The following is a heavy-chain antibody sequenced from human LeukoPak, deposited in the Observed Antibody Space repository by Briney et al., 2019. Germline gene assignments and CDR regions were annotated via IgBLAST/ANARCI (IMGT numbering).Heavy chain of an antibody. D-gene: IGHD6-19*01. Sequence: ASVKVSCKASGYTFTSYGISWVRQAPGQGLEWMGWISGYNGNTNYAQKLQGRVTMTTDTSTSTAYMELRSLRSDDTAVYYCARDLKRGYSSGRYSWGAGSSNDYWGQGTLVTVSS. J-gene: IGHJ4*02. V-gene: IGHV1-18*01. CDR2: ISGYNGNT. CDR1: GYTFTSYG. CDR3: ARDLKRGYSSGRYSWGAGSSNDY.